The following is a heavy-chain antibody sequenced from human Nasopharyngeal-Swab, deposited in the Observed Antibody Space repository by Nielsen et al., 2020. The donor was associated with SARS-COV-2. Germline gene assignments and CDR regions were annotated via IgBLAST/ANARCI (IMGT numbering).Heavy chain of an antibody. CDR3: ARSSPLGYCSSTSRYGLDDY. Sequence: GESLKISCAASGFTFSSYSMNWVRQAPGKGLEWVSSISSSSSYIYYADSVKGRFTISRDNAKNSLYLQMNSLRAEDTAVYYCARSSPLGYCSSTSRYGLDDYWGQGTLVTVSS. J-gene: IGHJ4*02. CDR2: ISSSSSYI. CDR1: GFTFSSYS. D-gene: IGHD2-2*01. V-gene: IGHV3-21*01.